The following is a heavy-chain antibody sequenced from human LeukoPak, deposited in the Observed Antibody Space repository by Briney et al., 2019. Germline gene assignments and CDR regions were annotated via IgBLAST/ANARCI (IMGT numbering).Heavy chain of an antibody. D-gene: IGHD5-18*01. J-gene: IGHJ4*02. V-gene: IGHV3-23*01. CDR1: GFTFGSHA. CDR2: IFGSGGSP. CDR3: GKTTVGYSSGQKPAWPVDY. Sequence: GGSLRLSCEASGFTFGSHAMYWVRQAPGKGLEWVAGIFGSGGSPHYAYSVKGRVTSSRDNSRNTVYLQINSLRAEDTAVYYCGKTTVGYSSGQKPAWPVDYWGQGTLVTVSS.